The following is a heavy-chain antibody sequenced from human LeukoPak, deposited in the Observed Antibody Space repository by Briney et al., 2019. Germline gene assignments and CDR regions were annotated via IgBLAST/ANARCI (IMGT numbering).Heavy chain of an antibody. Sequence: GGSLRLSCAASGFSFSSYGMHWVRQAPGKGLEWVAVISYDGSNKYYVDSVKGRFTISRDNSQNTLYLQMNSLRAEDTAVYYCATHYYDSSGYLSPDYWGQGTLVTVSS. D-gene: IGHD3-22*01. CDR2: ISYDGSNK. CDR1: GFSFSSYG. CDR3: ATHYYDSSGYLSPDY. J-gene: IGHJ4*02. V-gene: IGHV3-30*03.